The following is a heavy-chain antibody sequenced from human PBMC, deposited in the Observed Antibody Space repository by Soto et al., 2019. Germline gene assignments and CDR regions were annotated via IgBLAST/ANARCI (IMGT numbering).Heavy chain of an antibody. J-gene: IGHJ5*02. V-gene: IGHV3-74*01. CDR2: INGDGSTT. CDR1: GFNFNFFW. Sequence: EVLLVESGGGLVQPGGSLRLSCAASGFNFNFFWMHWVRQAPGKGLVWVSHINGDGSTTDYADSVKGRFTISRDNAKNTLFLQMDSLRVEDTAVYYCVRDSPTNLEDADTVASWFDPWGQGTLVTVSS. D-gene: IGHD5-12*01. CDR3: VRDSPTNLEDADTVASWFDP.